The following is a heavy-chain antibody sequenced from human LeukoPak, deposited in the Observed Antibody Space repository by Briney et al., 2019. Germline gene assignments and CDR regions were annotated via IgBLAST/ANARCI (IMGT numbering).Heavy chain of an antibody. V-gene: IGHV1-46*01. Sequence: ASVKVSCKASGYTFTSYYMHWVRQAPGQGLEWMGIINPSGGSTSYAQEFQGRVTMTRDTSTSTVYMELSSLRSEDTAVYYCARDGRVAGTGENWFDPWGQGTLVTVSS. CDR2: INPSGGST. J-gene: IGHJ5*02. D-gene: IGHD6-19*01. CDR1: GYTFTSYY. CDR3: ARDGRVAGTGENWFDP.